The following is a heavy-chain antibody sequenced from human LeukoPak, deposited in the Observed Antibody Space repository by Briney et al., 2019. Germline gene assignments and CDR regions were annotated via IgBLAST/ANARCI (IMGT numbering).Heavy chain of an antibody. V-gene: IGHV4-31*03. CDR3: ARDRYDSYPMDV. CDR1: GDSISSGGHY. J-gene: IGHJ6*02. CDR2: IYYSGST. Sequence: SQTLSLTCTVSGDSISSGGHYWSWIRQHPGKGLEWIGYIYYSGSTYYSPSLKSRATISVDTSKNQFSLNLSSVTAADTAVYYCARDRYDSYPMDVWGQGTTVTVSS. D-gene: IGHD3-3*01.